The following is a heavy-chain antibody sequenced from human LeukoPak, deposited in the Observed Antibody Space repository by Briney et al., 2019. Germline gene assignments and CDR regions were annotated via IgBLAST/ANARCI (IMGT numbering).Heavy chain of an antibody. CDR2: IYYSGST. J-gene: IGHJ3*02. CDR3: ARPGYSSSPDDAFDI. V-gene: IGHV4-39*01. Sequence: SETLSLTCTVSGGSISSSSYYWGWIRQPPGKWLEWIGSIYYSGSTYYNPSLKSRVTISVDTSKNQFSLKLSSVTAADTAVYYCARPGYSSSPDDAFDIWGQGTMVTVSS. CDR1: GGSISSSSYY. D-gene: IGHD6-6*01.